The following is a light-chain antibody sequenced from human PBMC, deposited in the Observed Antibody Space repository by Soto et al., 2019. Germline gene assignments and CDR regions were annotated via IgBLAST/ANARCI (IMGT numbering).Light chain of an antibody. CDR2: EVN. V-gene: IGLV2-14*01. CDR3: SSYTSSSTLV. CDR1: SSDVAFYNH. J-gene: IGLJ2*01. Sequence: QSALTQPASVSGSPGQSITISCTGTSSDVAFYNHVSWYQQHPGKAPKLLIYEVNNRPSGVSHRFSGSKSGNTASLTLSGLQAEDEADYYCSSYTSSSTLVFGGGTKLTVL.